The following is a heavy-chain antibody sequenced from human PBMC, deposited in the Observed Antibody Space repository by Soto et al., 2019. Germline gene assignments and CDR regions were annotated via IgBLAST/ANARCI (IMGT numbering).Heavy chain of an antibody. CDR3: ARDRVDCSGGNCWRSVEDT. CDR2: IDPSGGGT. J-gene: IGHJ5*02. D-gene: IGHD2-15*01. V-gene: IGHV1-46*01. CDR1: GYTFTSYY. Sequence: QVQLVQSGAEVKKPGASVKVSCKASGYTFTSYYMHWVRQAPGQGLEWMGIIDPSGGGTSYAQKFQCRLTMTRDTSTSTVYVELSSLRSEDTAVYYCARDRVDCSGGNCWRSVEDTWGQGTLVTVSS.